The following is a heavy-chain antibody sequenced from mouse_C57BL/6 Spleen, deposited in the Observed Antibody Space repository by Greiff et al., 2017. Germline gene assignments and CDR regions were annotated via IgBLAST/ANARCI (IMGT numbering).Heavy chain of an antibody. CDR1: GFNIKDDY. CDR3: TRIYYDYDGGFAY. V-gene: IGHV14-4*01. D-gene: IGHD2-4*01. Sequence: VHVKQSGAELVRPGASVKLSCTASGFNIKDDYMHWVKQRPEQGLEWLGWIDPEKGDTEYDSKFQGKATITADTSSNTAYLQLSSLTSEATAVYYCTRIYYDYDGGFAYWGQGTLVTVSA. J-gene: IGHJ3*01. CDR2: IDPEKGDT.